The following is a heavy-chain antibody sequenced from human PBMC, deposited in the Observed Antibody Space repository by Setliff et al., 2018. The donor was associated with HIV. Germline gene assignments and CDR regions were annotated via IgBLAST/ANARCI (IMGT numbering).Heavy chain of an antibody. Sequence: ASVKVSCKASGYTFTGYYMHWVRQATGQGLEWMGWMNPNSGNTGYAQKFQGRVTMTRDTSISTAYMELNNLKFEDTAVYYCARARRDSYDRGRRNHYYIDVWGKGTTVTVSS. CDR2: MNPNSGNT. CDR1: GYTFTGYY. CDR3: ARARRDSYDRGRRNHYYIDV. J-gene: IGHJ6*03. V-gene: IGHV1-8*02. D-gene: IGHD3-22*01.